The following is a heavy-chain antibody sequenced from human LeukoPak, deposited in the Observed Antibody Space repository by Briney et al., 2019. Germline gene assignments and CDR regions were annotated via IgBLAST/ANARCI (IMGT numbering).Heavy chain of an antibody. CDR2: ISSTSAYI. J-gene: IGHJ4*02. D-gene: IGHD4-11*01. Sequence: GGSLRLSCAASGFTCSWSWMTWVRQAPGKGLEWVSSISSTSAYIHYADSVKGRFTISRDNVDNVVYLEMNSLGAEDTATYYCARLAGVHDYSNYGQFDYWGQGTLVTVSS. CDR1: GFTCSWSW. V-gene: IGHV3-21*01. CDR3: ARLAGVHDYSNYGQFDY.